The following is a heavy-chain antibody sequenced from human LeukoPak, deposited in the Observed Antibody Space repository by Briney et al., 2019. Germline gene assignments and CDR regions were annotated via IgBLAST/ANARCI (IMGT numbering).Heavy chain of an antibody. Sequence: GASVKVSCKASGYTFTSYYIYWVRQAPGQGLEWMGIINPSGGSTSYAQKFQGRVTLTRDTSTSTVYMELSGLRSEDTAVYYCAADTEGQARPDYILYNWFDPWGQGTLVTVSS. V-gene: IGHV1-46*01. CDR3: AADTEGQARPDYILYNWFDP. CDR1: GYTFTSYY. CDR2: INPSGGST. J-gene: IGHJ5*02. D-gene: IGHD6-6*01.